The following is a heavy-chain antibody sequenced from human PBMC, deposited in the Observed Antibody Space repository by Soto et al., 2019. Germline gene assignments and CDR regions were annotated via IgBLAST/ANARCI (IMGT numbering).Heavy chain of an antibody. D-gene: IGHD1-26*01. CDR1: GDTFSTYA. J-gene: IGHJ4*02. CDR3: ASSSGNNYGVGTNYYFDY. CDR2: IIPIFGTA. V-gene: IGHV1-69*06. Sequence: QVQLVQSGAEVKKPGSSVKVSCKASGDTFSTYAIVWVRQAPGQGLEWMGGIIPIFGTANYAQKFQGRVTITADKSASTAFMELSSLRSEDTAVYYCASSSGNNYGVGTNYYFDYWGQGTLVTVSS.